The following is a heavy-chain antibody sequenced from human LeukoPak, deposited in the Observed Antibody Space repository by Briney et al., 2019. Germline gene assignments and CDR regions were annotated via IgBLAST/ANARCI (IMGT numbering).Heavy chain of an antibody. CDR1: RYTFSSYS. J-gene: IGHJ6*03. CDR3: ARGDYGDYWNYYYMDV. D-gene: IGHD4-17*01. CDR2: ISSSSTI. Sequence: GGSLRLSCAASRYTFSSYSMNWVRQAPGKGLEWVSYISSSSTIYYADSVKGRFTISRDNAKNSLYLQMNSLRAEDTAVYSCARGDYGDYWNYYYMDVWGKGTTVTVSS. V-gene: IGHV3-48*01.